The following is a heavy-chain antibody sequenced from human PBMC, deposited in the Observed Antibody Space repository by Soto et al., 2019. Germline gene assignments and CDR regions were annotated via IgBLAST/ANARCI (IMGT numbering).Heavy chain of an antibody. V-gene: IGHV4-34*01. CDR2: INHSGST. CDR1: GGSFSGYY. D-gene: IGHD6-6*01. Sequence: QVQLQQWGAGLLKPSETLSLTCAVYGGSFSGYYWSWIRQPPGKGLEWIGEINHSGSTNYNPSLNGRVTISVDTSKHQFSLKLSSVTAADTAVYYCARGFEYSSSSPGGWFDPWGQGTLVTVSS. J-gene: IGHJ5*02. CDR3: ARGFEYSSSSPGGWFDP.